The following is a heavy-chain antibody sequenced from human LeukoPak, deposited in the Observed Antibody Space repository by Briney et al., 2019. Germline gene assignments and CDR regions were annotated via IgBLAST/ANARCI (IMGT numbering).Heavy chain of an antibody. J-gene: IGHJ4*02. CDR1: GFTFSSYW. D-gene: IGHD3-22*01. CDR2: IKQDGSEK. V-gene: IGHV3-7*01. Sequence: GGSLRLSCAASGFTFSSYWMSWVRQAPGKGLEWVANIKQDGSEKYYVDSVKGRFTISRDNAKNSLYLQMNSLRAEDTAVYYCASPAYYDSSGVDYWGQGTLVTVSS. CDR3: ASPAYYDSSGVDY.